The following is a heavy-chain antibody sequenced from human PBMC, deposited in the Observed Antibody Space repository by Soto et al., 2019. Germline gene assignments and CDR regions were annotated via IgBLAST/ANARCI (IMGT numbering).Heavy chain of an antibody. D-gene: IGHD3-16*02. J-gene: IGHJ2*01. CDR2: ITGNGDTT. CDR1: GLTFRDYA. Sequence: LRLSCAASGLTFRDYAMTWVRQAPGKGLEWVSTITGNGDTTFYTDSVRGRFTISRDNSKKMFYLQMNSLRAEDTAEYYCAKDGALYYDYVWGSYRPHWYFDLWGRGTLVTVSS. V-gene: IGHV3-23*01. CDR3: AKDGALYYDYVWGSYRPHWYFDL.